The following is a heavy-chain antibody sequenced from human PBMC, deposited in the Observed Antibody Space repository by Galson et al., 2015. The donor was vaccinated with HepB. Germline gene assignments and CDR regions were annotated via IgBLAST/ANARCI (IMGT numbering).Heavy chain of an antibody. CDR2: ISGNGDST. J-gene: IGHJ5*01. V-gene: IGHV3-23*01. CDR1: GFAFDTHA. Sequence: SLRLSCAASGFAFDTHAMSWVRQAPGRGLEWISGISGNGDSTFYADSVKGRFTVPRDNSNNMLYLRMNSLRAEDAGLYFCAKGYGLFDSWGQGILVTVSS. D-gene: IGHD5-18*01. CDR3: AKGYGLFDS.